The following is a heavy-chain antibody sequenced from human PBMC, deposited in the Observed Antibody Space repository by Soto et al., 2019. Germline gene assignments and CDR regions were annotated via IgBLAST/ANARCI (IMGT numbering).Heavy chain of an antibody. CDR3: ARVLGNDAFDI. CDR2: IYYSGST. V-gene: IGHV4-61*01. D-gene: IGHD3-3*02. CDR1: GGSVSSGSYY. J-gene: IGHJ3*02. Sequence: SETLSLTCTVSGGSVSSGSYYWSWIRQPPGKGLEWIGYIYYSGSTNYNPSLKSRVTISVDTSKNQFSLKLSSVTAADTAVYYCARVLGNDAFDIWGQGTIVTVSS.